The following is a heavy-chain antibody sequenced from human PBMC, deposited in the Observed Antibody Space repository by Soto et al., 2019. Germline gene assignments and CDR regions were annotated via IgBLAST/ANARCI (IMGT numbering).Heavy chain of an antibody. D-gene: IGHD2-21*02. CDR1: GYTFTSYA. CDR3: ASAYCGGDCSNYYYGMDF. CDR2: INAGNGNT. Sequence: ASGNVCCKASGYTFTSYAIHWVRQAPGQRLEWMGWINAGNGNTKYSQKFQGRVTITRDTSASTAYMELSSLRSEDTAVYYCASAYCGGDCSNYYYGMDFWGHGTTVPVSS. V-gene: IGHV1-3*01. J-gene: IGHJ6*01.